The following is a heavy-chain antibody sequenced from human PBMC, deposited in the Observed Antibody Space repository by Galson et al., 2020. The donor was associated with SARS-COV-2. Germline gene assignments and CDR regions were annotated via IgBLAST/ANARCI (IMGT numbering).Heavy chain of an antibody. CDR1: GFTFSSYA. Sequence: GESLKISCAASGFTFSSYAMHWVRQAPGKGLEWVAVISYDGSNKYYADSVKGRFTISRDNSKNTLYLQMNSLRAEDTAVYYCASPRRPLRIAVAGCLDYWGQGTLVTVSS. V-gene: IGHV3-30-3*01. CDR3: ASPRRPLRIAVAGCLDY. CDR2: ISYDGSNK. D-gene: IGHD6-19*01. J-gene: IGHJ4*02.